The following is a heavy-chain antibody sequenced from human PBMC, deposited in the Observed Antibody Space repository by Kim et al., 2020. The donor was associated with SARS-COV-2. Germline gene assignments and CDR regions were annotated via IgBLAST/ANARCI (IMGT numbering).Heavy chain of an antibody. Sequence: ISSTIYYADSVKGRFTISRDNAKNSLYLQMNSLRDEDTAVYYCARDRWVYWGQGTLVTVSS. CDR3: ARDRWVY. J-gene: IGHJ4*02. CDR2: ISSTI. V-gene: IGHV3-48*02.